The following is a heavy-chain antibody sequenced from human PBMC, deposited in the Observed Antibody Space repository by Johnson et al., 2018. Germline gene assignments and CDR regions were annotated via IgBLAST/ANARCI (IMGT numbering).Heavy chain of an antibody. J-gene: IGHJ4*02. Sequence: VQLVQSGGGLVQPGGSLRLSCAASGFTFSNYWMSWVRQAPGKGLEWVANIKHEGSEKYYVDAVKGLFTISRENANNSLFLQLNSLRPEDTAMYSCSRQWDDWGQGTLVIVTS. CDR1: GFTFSNYW. D-gene: IGHD6-19*01. CDR3: SRQWDD. V-gene: IGHV3-7*01. CDR2: IKHEGSEK.